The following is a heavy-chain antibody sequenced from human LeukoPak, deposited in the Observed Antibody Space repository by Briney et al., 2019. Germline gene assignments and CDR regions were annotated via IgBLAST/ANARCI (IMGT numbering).Heavy chain of an antibody. V-gene: IGHV3-30*02. D-gene: IGHD3-10*01. CDR1: GFMFSVYG. J-gene: IGHJ3*02. CDR2: IRYDGSQK. Sequence: PGGSLRLSCEASGFMFSVYGMHWVRQAPGKGLEWVTFIRYDGSQKYYTDSVKGRFTISRDNAKNSLYLQMNSLRVEDTAIYYCASNLASSFHIWGQGKMVIVSS. CDR3: ASNLASSFHI.